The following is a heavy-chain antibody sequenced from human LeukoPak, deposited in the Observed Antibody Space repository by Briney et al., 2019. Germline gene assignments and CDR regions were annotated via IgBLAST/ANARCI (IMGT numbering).Heavy chain of an antibody. D-gene: IGHD2-2*01. Sequence: GGSLRLSCAASGLTFSSYSMNWVRQAPGKGLEWVSSISSSSSYIYYADSVEGRFTISRDNAKNSLYLQMNSLRAEDTAVYYCARALPAADTYAFDIWGQGTMVTVSS. CDR1: GLTFSSYS. V-gene: IGHV3-21*01. CDR2: ISSSSSYI. CDR3: ARALPAADTYAFDI. J-gene: IGHJ3*02.